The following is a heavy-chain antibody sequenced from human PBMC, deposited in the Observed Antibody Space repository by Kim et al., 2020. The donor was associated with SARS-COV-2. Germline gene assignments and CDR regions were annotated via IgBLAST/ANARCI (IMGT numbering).Heavy chain of an antibody. D-gene: IGHD3-22*01. Sequence: GGSLRLSCAASGFTFSSYAMSWVRQAPGKGLEWVSAISGSGGSTYYADSVKGRFTISRDNSKNTLYLQMNSLRAEDTAVYYCAKEGRKTGDSSGYYDWYFDLWGRGTLVTVSS. CDR1: GFTFSSYA. CDR3: AKEGRKTGDSSGYYDWYFDL. CDR2: ISGSGGST. V-gene: IGHV3-23*01. J-gene: IGHJ2*01.